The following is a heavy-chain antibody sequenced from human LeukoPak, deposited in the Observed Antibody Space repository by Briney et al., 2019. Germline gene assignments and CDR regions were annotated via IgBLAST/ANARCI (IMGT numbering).Heavy chain of an antibody. V-gene: IGHV4-34*01. J-gene: IGHJ5*02. Sequence: PSETLSLTCAVYGGSFSGYYWSWIRQPPGKGLEWIGEINHSGSTNYNPSLKSRVTISVDTSKNQFSLKLSSVTAADTAVYYCARVKYYYDSSGSQTDWFDPWGQGTLVTVSS. D-gene: IGHD3-22*01. CDR2: INHSGST. CDR1: GGSFSGYY. CDR3: ARVKYYYDSSGSQTDWFDP.